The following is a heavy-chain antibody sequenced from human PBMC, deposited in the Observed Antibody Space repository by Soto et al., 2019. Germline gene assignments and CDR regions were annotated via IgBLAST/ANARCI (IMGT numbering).Heavy chain of an antibody. Sequence: QVHLKQWGAGLLKPSETLSLTCAVYGGSFSDYYWTWIRQPPGKGLEWIGELNPSGGTHYNPSLKSRVTISVDTSKNQFSLKLSSVTAADTAVYYCARVGVAMESNWFDPWGQGTLVTVSS. J-gene: IGHJ5*02. CDR1: GGSFSDYY. V-gene: IGHV4-34*01. CDR3: ARVGVAMESNWFDP. CDR2: LNPSGGT. D-gene: IGHD3-3*01.